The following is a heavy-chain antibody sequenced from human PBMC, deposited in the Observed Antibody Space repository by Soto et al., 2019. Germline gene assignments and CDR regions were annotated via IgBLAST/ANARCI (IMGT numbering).Heavy chain of an antibody. CDR1: GFSLTTRGVG. CDR2: IYWDDDR. D-gene: IGHD3-16*02. J-gene: IGHJ3*01. CDR3: AHLLITYWGVIGDDAFDF. V-gene: IGHV2-5*02. Sequence: QITLRESGPTLVAPTQTLSLTCSFSGFSLTTRGVGVAWIRQPPGKALEWLAVIYWDDDRRYSPSLKSRLSITKDTSNNQVVLTMTYVDPVDTATYHCAHLLITYWGVIGDDAFDFWGRGTMVTVSS.